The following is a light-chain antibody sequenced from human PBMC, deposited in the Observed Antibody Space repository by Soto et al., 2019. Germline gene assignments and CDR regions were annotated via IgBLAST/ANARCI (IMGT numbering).Light chain of an antibody. V-gene: IGKV1-5*01. CDR2: TAS. CDR3: QEYNNYWT. CDR1: QTISRW. J-gene: IGKJ1*01. Sequence: DIQMTPSPSTLSASVGDTVTITCRASQTISRWLAWYQQNPANAPRLLIYTASTLESGVPSRFSASGSGTEFTLTISSLHPDDFATYYCQEYNNYWTFGQGTKVDIK.